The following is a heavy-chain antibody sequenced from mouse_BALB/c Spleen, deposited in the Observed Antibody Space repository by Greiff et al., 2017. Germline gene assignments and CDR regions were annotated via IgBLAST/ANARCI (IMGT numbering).Heavy chain of an antibody. CDR3: SAIYYDYDGRPMDY. J-gene: IGHJ4*01. D-gene: IGHD2-4*01. V-gene: IGHV14-4*02. Sequence: EVQLHQSGAELVRSGASVKLSCTASGFNIKDYYMHWVKQRPEQGLEWIGWIDPENGDTEYAPKFPGKATMTADTSSNTAYLQLSSLTSEDTAVYYCSAIYYDYDGRPMDYWGQGTSVTVSS. CDR2: IDPENGDT. CDR1: GFNIKDYY.